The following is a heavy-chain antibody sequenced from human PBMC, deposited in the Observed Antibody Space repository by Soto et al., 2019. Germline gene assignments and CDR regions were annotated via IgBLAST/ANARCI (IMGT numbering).Heavy chain of an antibody. J-gene: IGHJ3*02. Sequence: QAQLVQSGAEVKKPGASVKVSCKASGYTFTSYGISWVRQAPGQGLEWMGWISTYNGNTNYAQKVQGRVTMTTDTATSTAYLELRSLRSDDTAVYYCARDRPYFGPPTRSDAFDIWGQGTMVTASS. V-gene: IGHV1-18*04. D-gene: IGHD2-8*01. CDR3: ARDRPYFGPPTRSDAFDI. CDR2: ISTYNGNT. CDR1: GYTFTSYG.